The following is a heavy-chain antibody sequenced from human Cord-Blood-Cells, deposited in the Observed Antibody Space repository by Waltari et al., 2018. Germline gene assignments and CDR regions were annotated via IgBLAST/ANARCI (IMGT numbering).Heavy chain of an antibody. J-gene: IGHJ4*02. CDR2: INHSGST. CDR3: ARSNEAVAGTFDY. D-gene: IGHD6-19*01. V-gene: IGHV4-34*01. Sequence: QVQLQQWGAGLLKPSETLSLTCAVYGGSFSGYYWSWIRQPPGKGLEWIGEINHSGSTNYNPSLNGRVTISVDTSKNQFSLKLSSVTAADTAVYYCARSNEAVAGTFDYWGQGTLVTVSS. CDR1: GGSFSGYY.